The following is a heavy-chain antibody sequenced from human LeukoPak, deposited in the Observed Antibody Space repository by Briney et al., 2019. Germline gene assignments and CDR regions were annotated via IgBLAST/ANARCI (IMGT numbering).Heavy chain of an antibody. Sequence: GGSLRLSCAASEFTFSNFAMSWVRQAPGKGLEWVSTISGSGDNTYYADSVKGRFTISRDNSKNTLYLQMSSLSAEDTAVYYCARTTTPHYYGSGSYALGYWGQGTLVTVPS. J-gene: IGHJ4*02. CDR1: EFTFSNFA. D-gene: IGHD3-10*01. CDR2: ISGSGDNT. V-gene: IGHV3-23*01. CDR3: ARTTTPHYYGSGSYALGY.